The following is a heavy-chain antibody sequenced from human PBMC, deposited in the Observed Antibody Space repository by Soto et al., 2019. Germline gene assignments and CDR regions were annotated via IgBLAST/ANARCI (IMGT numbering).Heavy chain of an antibody. Sequence: PSETLSLTCAVYGGSFSGYYWSWIRQPPGKGLEWIGEINHSGSTNYNPSLKSRVTISVDTSKNQFSLKLSSVTAADTAVYYCARSMVRGVSLPIDYWGQGTLVTVSS. D-gene: IGHD3-10*01. CDR3: ARSMVRGVSLPIDY. V-gene: IGHV4-34*01. J-gene: IGHJ4*02. CDR1: GGSFSGYY. CDR2: INHSGST.